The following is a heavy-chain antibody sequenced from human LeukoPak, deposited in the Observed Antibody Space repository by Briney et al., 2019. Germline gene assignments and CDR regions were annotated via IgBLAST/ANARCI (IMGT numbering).Heavy chain of an antibody. Sequence: GGPLRLSCAASGFTFSRYWMSWVRQAPGKGLEWVANIKEDGSEKYSVDSVKGRFTISRDNTKNSLFLEVNSLRAEDTAAYYCATGWSHHDYWGQGTLVTVSS. D-gene: IGHD3-3*01. V-gene: IGHV3-7*01. CDR1: GFTFSRYW. J-gene: IGHJ4*02. CDR2: IKEDGSEK. CDR3: ATGWSHHDY.